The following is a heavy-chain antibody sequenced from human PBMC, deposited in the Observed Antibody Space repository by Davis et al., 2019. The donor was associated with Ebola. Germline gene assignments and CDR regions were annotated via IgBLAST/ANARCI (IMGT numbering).Heavy chain of an antibody. CDR1: GYTFTSYA. Sequence: ASVKVSCKASGYTFTSYAMHWVRQAPGQRLEWMGWINAGNGNTKYSQKFQGRVTITRDTSASTAYMELSSLRSEDTAVYYCARVGLLSGSYHGLFDYWGQGTLVTVSS. J-gene: IGHJ4*02. D-gene: IGHD1-26*01. CDR3: ARVGLLSGSYHGLFDY. CDR2: INAGNGNT. V-gene: IGHV1-3*01.